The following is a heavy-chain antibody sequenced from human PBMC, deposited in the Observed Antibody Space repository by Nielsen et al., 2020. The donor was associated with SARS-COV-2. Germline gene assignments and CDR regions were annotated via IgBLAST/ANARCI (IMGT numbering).Heavy chain of an antibody. Sequence: GESLKISCAASGFNFSSYDILWVRQATGKGLDWVSTIDTSGDTFYPDSVKGRFTVSRENAKNSLFLQMNSLRVGDTAVYYCARAAGTAIDYWGQGALVTVSS. J-gene: IGHJ4*02. V-gene: IGHV3-13*01. D-gene: IGHD5-18*01. CDR1: GFNFSSYD. CDR2: IDTSGDT. CDR3: ARAAGTAIDY.